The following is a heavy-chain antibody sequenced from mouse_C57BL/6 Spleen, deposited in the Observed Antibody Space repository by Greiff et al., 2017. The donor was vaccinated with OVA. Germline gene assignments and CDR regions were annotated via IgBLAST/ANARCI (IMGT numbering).Heavy chain of an antibody. CDR1: GYTFTSYW. Sequence: QVQLQQPGAELVRPGTSVKLSCKASGYTFTSYWMHWVKQRPGQGLEWIGVIDPSDSYTNYNQKFKGKATLTVDTSSSTAYMQLSSLTSEDSAVYYCARSKGYDYDEGMDYWGQGTSVTVSS. CDR2: IDPSDSYT. J-gene: IGHJ4*01. V-gene: IGHV1-59*01. D-gene: IGHD2-4*01. CDR3: ARSKGYDYDEGMDY.